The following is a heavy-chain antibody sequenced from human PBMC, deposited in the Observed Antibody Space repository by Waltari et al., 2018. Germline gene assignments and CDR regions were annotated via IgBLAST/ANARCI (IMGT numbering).Heavy chain of an antibody. D-gene: IGHD1-26*01. CDR1: GGTFSSYA. CDR3: ARDPHRWEPAPVDY. Sequence: QVQLVQSGAEVKKPGSSVKVSCKASGGTFSSYAISWVRQAPGQGLEWMGRITPILGTAHYAKKFQGRVTITAEKSTGTAYMGLSSLRSEDTAVYYCARDPHRWEPAPVDYWGQGTLVTVSS. J-gene: IGHJ4*02. V-gene: IGHV1-69*13. CDR2: ITPILGTA.